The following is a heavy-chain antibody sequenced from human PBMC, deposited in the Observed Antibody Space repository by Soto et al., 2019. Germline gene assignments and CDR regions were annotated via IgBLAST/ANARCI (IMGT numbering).Heavy chain of an antibody. V-gene: IGHV1-2*02. CDR3: SRDLTGDPNY. J-gene: IGHJ4*02. CDR1: GYTFTGSS. D-gene: IGHD7-27*01. CDR2: INPNSGDT. Sequence: QVQLVQSGAEVKKPGASVNVSCEASGYTFTGSSIHWVRQAPGQGLEWMGYINPNSGDTIFAQKFQGRVTRTRDTSISTAYMELSRVASDDTAVYYCSRDLTGDPNYWGQGTLVTVSS.